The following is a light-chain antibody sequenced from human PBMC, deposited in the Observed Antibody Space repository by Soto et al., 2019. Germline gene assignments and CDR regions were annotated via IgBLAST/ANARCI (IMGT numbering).Light chain of an antibody. Sequence: QSVLTQPPSTSGTPGQRVTISCSGSTSNIGKNNVYWYQHLPGTAPKLLISVTDQRPSGVPDRFSGSKSGTSGSLAISGLRSEDEADYYCAAWAESLRAYVFGAGTKLTVL. CDR3: AAWAESLRAYV. V-gene: IGLV1-47*02. CDR2: VTD. J-gene: IGLJ1*01. CDR1: TSNIGKNN.